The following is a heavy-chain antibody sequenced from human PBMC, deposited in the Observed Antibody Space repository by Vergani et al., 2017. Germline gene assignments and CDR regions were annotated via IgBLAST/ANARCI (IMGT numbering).Heavy chain of an antibody. V-gene: IGHV1-24*01. J-gene: IGHJ4*02. CDR3: AKVKAGYSTSWNTLYYFDY. D-gene: IGHD6-13*01. CDR2: VDPEDGET. Sequence: QVQLVQSGAEVKKPGASVKVSCKVSGYTLTELSMHWVRQAPGKGLEWMGGVDPEDGETIYAQKFQGRVTMTEDTSTDTAYRELSSLRSEDTAVYYCAKVKAGYSTSWNTLYYFDYWGQGTLVTVSS. CDR1: GYTLTELS.